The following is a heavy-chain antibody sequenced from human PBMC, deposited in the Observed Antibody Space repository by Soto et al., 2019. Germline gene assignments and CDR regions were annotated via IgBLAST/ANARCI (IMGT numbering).Heavy chain of an antibody. CDR3: ARAAIHGSSWYFWFDP. J-gene: IGHJ5*02. CDR2: IIPLFGTT. Sequence: QVQLVQSGSEVKMPGSSVKVSCTTSGGTFSRHAINWVRQAPGQGLEWMGGIIPLFGTTNDAQTFKGRVTISADESTSTAYMELSSLTSEDAAVYYCARAAIHGSSWYFWFDPWGPGTLVTVSS. D-gene: IGHD6-13*01. CDR1: GGTFSRHA. V-gene: IGHV1-69*01.